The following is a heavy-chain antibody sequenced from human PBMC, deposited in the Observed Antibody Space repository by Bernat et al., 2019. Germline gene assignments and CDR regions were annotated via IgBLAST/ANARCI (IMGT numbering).Heavy chain of an antibody. CDR1: GGSISSGGYY. J-gene: IGHJ3*02. CDR3: AGEGPLGYCSGGSCYHDVFDI. D-gene: IGHD2-15*01. Sequence: QVQLQESGPGLVKPSQTLSLTCTVSGGSISSGGYYWSWIRQHPGKGLEWIGYIHYSGSTYYNPSLKSRVTISVDTSKNQFSLKLSSVTAADTAVYYCAGEGPLGYCSGGSCYHDVFDIWGQGTMVTVSS. V-gene: IGHV4-31*03. CDR2: IHYSGST.